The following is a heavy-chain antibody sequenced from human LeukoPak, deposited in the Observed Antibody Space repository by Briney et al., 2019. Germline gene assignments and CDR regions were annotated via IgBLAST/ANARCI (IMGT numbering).Heavy chain of an antibody. CDR3: ARSDFHGSGSPYYFHY. CDR1: GFSLSTSGMR. J-gene: IGHJ4*02. CDR2: IDWDDDK. V-gene: IGHV2-70*04. Sequence: SGPALVKPTQTLTLTCTFSGFSLSTSGMRVSWIRQPPGKALEWLARIDWDDDKYYSTSLKTRLTISKDTSKNQVVLTMTNMAPVDTATYFCARSDFHGSGSPYYFHYWGQGTLVTVSS. D-gene: IGHD3-10*01.